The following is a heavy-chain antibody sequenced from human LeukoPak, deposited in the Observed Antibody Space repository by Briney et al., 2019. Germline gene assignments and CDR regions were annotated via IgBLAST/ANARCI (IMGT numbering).Heavy chain of an antibody. V-gene: IGHV3-23*01. CDR3: AKENGDYVREYYFDY. Sequence: GGSLRLSCAASGFTFSSYWMHWVRQAPGKGLEWVSAISGSGDSTYYADSVKGRFTISRDNSKITLYLQMNSLRAEDTAVYYCAKENGDYVREYYFDYWGQGTLVTVSS. CDR2: ISGSGDST. D-gene: IGHD4-17*01. J-gene: IGHJ4*02. CDR1: GFTFSSYW.